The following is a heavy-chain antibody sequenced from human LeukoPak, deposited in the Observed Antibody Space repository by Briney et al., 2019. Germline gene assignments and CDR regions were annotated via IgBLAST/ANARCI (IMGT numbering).Heavy chain of an antibody. V-gene: IGHV3-53*01. CDR2: IYSGGTT. Sequence: GGSLRLSCAASGFTVSSNYINWVRQAPGKGLEWVSLIYSGGTTYYADSVKGRFTISRDNSKNTVHLQMNNLRAEDTAMYFCARRLYIVRGAFDIWGQGAMVTVSS. CDR3: ARRLYIVRGAFDI. CDR1: GFTVSSNY. J-gene: IGHJ3*02. D-gene: IGHD2/OR15-2a*01.